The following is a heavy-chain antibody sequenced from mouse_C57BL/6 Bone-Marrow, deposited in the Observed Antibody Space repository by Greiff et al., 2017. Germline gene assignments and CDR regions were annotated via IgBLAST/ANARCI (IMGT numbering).Heavy chain of an antibody. V-gene: IGHV1-81*01. CDR1: GYTFTSYG. CDR3: ARWDYYGSSYGDY. Sequence: VKLVESGAELARPGASVKLSCKASGYTFTSYGISWVKQRTGQGLEWIGEIYPRSGNTYYNEKFKGKATLTADKSSSTAYMELRSLTSEDSAVYFCARWDYYGSSYGDYWGQGTTLTVSS. D-gene: IGHD1-1*01. J-gene: IGHJ2*01. CDR2: IYPRSGNT.